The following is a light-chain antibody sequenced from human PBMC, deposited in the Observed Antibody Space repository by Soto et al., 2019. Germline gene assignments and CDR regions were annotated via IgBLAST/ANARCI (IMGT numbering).Light chain of an antibody. V-gene: IGKV3-15*01. J-gene: IGKJ2*01. CDR2: GVS. CDR1: ESLFGF. CDR3: QSYNDWPFA. Sequence: DIVLTQSPATLSVSPGDRVTLSCRASESLFGFLAWYQQKPAQAPRLLMYGVSTMATGIPARFSGGGSATGFPLTISSLQSEDSAFFFCQSYNDWPFASGLGTRLEI.